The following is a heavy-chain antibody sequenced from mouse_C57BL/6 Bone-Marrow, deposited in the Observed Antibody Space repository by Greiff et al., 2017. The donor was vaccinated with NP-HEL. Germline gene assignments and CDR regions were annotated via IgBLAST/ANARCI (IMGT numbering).Heavy chain of an antibody. J-gene: IGHJ1*03. Sequence: DVKLVESGGGLVKPGGSLKLSCAASGFTFSSYAMSWVRQTPEKRLEWVATISDGGSYTYYPDNVKGRFTISRDNAKNNLYLQMSHLKSEDTAMYYCAREFRVWGTGTTVTVSS. CDR1: GFTFSSYA. V-gene: IGHV5-4*01. CDR3: AREFRV. CDR2: ISDGGSYT.